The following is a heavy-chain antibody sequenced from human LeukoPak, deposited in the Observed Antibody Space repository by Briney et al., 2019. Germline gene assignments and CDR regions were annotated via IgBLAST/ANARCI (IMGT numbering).Heavy chain of an antibody. CDR2: ISGSGGST. J-gene: IGHJ6*02. V-gene: IGHV3-23*01. Sequence: GGSLRLSCAASGFTFSGYALSWVRQAPGKGLEWVSGISGSGGSTYYADSVKGRFTISRDNSKNTLYLQMNSLRAEDTAVYYCAYSSLNYYYGMDVWGQGTTVTVSS. CDR1: GFTFSGYA. D-gene: IGHD4-11*01. CDR3: AYSSLNYYYGMDV.